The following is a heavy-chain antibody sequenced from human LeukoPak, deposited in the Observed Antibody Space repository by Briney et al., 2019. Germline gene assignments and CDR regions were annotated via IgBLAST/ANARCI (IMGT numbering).Heavy chain of an antibody. Sequence: SETLSLTCSVSGGPFSIYYWSWIRQPPGKGLEWIGYIYSSGSTNYNPSLKSRVTISVDTSKNQFSLILSSVTAADTAVYYCARQIDFYYYMDVWGKGTTVTVSS. V-gene: IGHV4-4*09. CDR3: ARQIDFYYYMDV. CDR1: GGPFSIYY. J-gene: IGHJ6*03. CDR2: IYSSGST.